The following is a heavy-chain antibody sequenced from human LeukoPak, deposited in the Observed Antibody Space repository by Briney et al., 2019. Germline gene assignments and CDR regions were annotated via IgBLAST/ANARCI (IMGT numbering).Heavy chain of an antibody. J-gene: IGHJ4*02. Sequence: PGGSLRLSCAASGFTFSTYGMSWVRQAPGKGLEWVSAISGSGGSTYYADSVKGRFTISRDNSKNTLYLQMNSLRAEDRAVYYCAKDFYDYYDSSGYYHDYWGQGTLVTVSS. V-gene: IGHV3-23*01. CDR2: ISGSGGST. D-gene: IGHD3-22*01. CDR1: GFTFSTYG. CDR3: AKDFYDYYDSSGYYHDY.